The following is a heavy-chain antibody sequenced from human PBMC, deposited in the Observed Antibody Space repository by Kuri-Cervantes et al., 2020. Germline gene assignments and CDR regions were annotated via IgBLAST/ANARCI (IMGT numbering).Heavy chain of an antibody. CDR3: AGMTGYSSGWYWFDP. Sequence: LSLTCAASGFTFSSYAMTWVRQAPGKGLEWVSAISGSGGSTYYADSVKGRFTISRDNSKNTLYLQMNSLRAEDTAVYYCAGMTGYSSGWYWFDPWGQGTLVTVSS. CDR2: ISGSGGST. J-gene: IGHJ5*02. D-gene: IGHD6-19*01. CDR1: GFTFSSYA. V-gene: IGHV3-23*01.